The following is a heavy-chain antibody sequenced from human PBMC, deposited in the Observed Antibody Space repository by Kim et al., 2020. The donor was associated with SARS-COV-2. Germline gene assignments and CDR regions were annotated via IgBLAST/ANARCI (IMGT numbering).Heavy chain of an antibody. D-gene: IGHD1-26*01. J-gene: IGHJ4*02. V-gene: IGHV5-10-1*01. Sequence: GESLKISCQGSGYSFTSHWISWVRQMPGKGLEWMGRIDPSDSYTNYSPSFQGHVTISADKSISTAYLQWSSLKASDTAMYYCARHRVGVEALLDYWGRGTLVTVSS. CDR2: IDPSDSYT. CDR1: GYSFTSHW. CDR3: ARHRVGVEALLDY.